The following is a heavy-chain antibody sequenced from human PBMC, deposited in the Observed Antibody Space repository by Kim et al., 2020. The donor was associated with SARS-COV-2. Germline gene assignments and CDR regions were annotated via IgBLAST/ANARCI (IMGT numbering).Heavy chain of an antibody. D-gene: IGHD2-21*01. V-gene: IGHV4-59*13. CDR1: GGSISSYY. CDR3: AREKRRVIAIENWFDP. Sequence: SETLSLTCTVSGGSISSYYWSWIRQPPGKGLEWIGYIYYSGSTNYNPSLKSRVTISVDTSKNQFSLKLSSVTAADTAVYYCAREKRRVIAIENWFDPWGQGTLVTVSS. CDR2: IYYSGST. J-gene: IGHJ5*02.